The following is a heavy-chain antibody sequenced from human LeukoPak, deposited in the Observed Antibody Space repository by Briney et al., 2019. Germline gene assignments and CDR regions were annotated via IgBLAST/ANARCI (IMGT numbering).Heavy chain of an antibody. J-gene: IGHJ4*02. CDR3: WRDKSYRCSLYYFEY. Sequence: ASVKVSCKASGYTFTSYDMHWVRQAPGQGLEWMGWINPHSGGTNYAQKFQGRVTMTRDTSISTVYMEVSRLRSDDTAVYYCWRDKSYRCSLYYFEYWGQGTLVTVSS. CDR1: GYTFTSYD. V-gene: IGHV1-2*02. D-gene: IGHD6-6*01. CDR2: INPHSGGT.